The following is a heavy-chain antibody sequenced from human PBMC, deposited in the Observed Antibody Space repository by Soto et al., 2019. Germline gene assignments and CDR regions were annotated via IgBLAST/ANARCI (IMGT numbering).Heavy chain of an antibody. Sequence: GGSLRLSCAASGFTFNNYAMTWVRQAPGKGLEWVSSMSGGGVSTYYADSVKGRFAISRDNSKNTLYLQMNSLRAEDTAVYYCAKRTGYSGYDASDAFDIWGQGTMVTVSS. V-gene: IGHV3-23*01. J-gene: IGHJ3*02. CDR2: MSGGGVST. CDR1: GFTFNNYA. CDR3: AKRTGYSGYDASDAFDI. D-gene: IGHD5-12*01.